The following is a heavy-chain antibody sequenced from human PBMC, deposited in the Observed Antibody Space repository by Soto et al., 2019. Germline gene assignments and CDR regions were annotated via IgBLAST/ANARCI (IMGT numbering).Heavy chain of an antibody. CDR2: IIPIFGST. V-gene: IGHV1-69*05. Sequence: ASVKVSCKASGGTFSSYAISWVRQAPGQGREWMGGIIPIFGSTSYAQKFQGRVTMTRDTSTSTVYMELSSLRSEDTAVYYCARDTPAGYWGQGTLVTVS. CDR1: GGTFSSYA. J-gene: IGHJ4*02. CDR3: ARDTPAGY.